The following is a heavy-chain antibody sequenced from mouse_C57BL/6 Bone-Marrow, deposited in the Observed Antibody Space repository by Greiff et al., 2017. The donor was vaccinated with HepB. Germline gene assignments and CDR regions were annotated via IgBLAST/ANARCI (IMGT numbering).Heavy chain of an antibody. CDR3: ARRVDYYAMDY. V-gene: IGHV1-55*01. J-gene: IGHJ4*01. D-gene: IGHD1-1*01. CDR1: GYTFTSYW. Sequence: VQLQQPGAELVKPGASVKMSCKASGYTFTSYWITWVKQRPGQGLEWIGDIYPGSGSTNYNEKFKGKATLTADKSSSTAYMQLNSLTSEDSAVYFCARRVDYYAMDYWGQGTSVTVSS. CDR2: IYPGSGST.